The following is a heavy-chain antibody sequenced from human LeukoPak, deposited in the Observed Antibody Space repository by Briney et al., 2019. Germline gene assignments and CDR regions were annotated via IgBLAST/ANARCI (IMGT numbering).Heavy chain of an antibody. CDR1: GGSISSYY. V-gene: IGHV4-59*01. D-gene: IGHD6-19*01. Sequence: SETLSLTCTVSGGSISSYYWSWIRQPPGKGLEWIGYIYYSGSTNYNPSLKSRATISVDTSKNQFSLKLSSVTAADTAVYYCARGATTQWLALRYYYYYMDVWGKGTTVTVSS. CDR2: IYYSGST. CDR3: ARGATTQWLALRYYYYYMDV. J-gene: IGHJ6*03.